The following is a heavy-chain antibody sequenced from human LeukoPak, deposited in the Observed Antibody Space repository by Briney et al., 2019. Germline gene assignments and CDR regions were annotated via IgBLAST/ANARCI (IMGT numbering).Heavy chain of an antibody. CDR1: GFSFSSYA. CDR3: ANERGYNYGYSFDY. CDR2: IPNDGSKT. D-gene: IGHD5-18*01. Sequence: GGSLRLSCAASGFSFSSYAMHWVRQAPGKGLEWVAAIPNDGSKTYYADSVKGRFTISRDNSKNALYLQMNSLRAEDTAVYYCANERGYNYGYSFDYWGQGTLVTVSS. V-gene: IGHV3-30-3*02. J-gene: IGHJ4*02.